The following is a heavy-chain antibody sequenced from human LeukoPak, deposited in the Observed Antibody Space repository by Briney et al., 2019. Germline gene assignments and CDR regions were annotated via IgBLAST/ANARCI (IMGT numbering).Heavy chain of an antibody. D-gene: IGHD3-10*01. V-gene: IGHV1-2*02. CDR1: GGTFSSYA. Sequence: ASVKVSCKASGGTFSSYAISWVRQAPGQGLEWMGWINPNSGGTNYAQKFQGRVTMTRDTSISTAYMELSRLRSDDTAVYYCARDRGTMVRGAITGYWGQGTLVTVSS. CDR2: INPNSGGT. J-gene: IGHJ4*02. CDR3: ARDRGTMVRGAITGY.